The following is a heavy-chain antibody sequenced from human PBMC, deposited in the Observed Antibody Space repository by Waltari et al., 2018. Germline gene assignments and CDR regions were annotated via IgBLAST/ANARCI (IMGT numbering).Heavy chain of an antibody. V-gene: IGHV1-24*01. J-gene: IGHJ4*02. Sequence: QVQLVQSGAEVKKPGASVKVSCKVSGYTLTELSMHWVRQAPGKGLEWMGGFDPEEGETIYAQKFQGRVTMTEDTSTDTAYMELSSLRSEDTAVYYCATQGLWYDSSGYYNFVYWGQGTLVTVSS. CDR1: GYTLTELS. CDR2: FDPEEGET. CDR3: ATQGLWYDSSGYYNFVY. D-gene: IGHD3-22*01.